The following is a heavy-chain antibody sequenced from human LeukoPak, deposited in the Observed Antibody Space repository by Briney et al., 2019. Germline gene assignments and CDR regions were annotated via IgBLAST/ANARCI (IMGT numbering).Heavy chain of an antibody. CDR2: FYSGGTT. J-gene: IGHJ5*02. Sequence: GGSLSLSCAASGFTLSGYEMNWVRQAPGKGLEWVSIFYSGGTTYYADSVMGRFTISRDISKNTLNLQMNSLRAEDTGVYYCARGRPSRFDPRGQGTLVTVSP. V-gene: IGHV3-66*01. CDR3: ARGRPSRFDP. CDR1: GFTLSGYE.